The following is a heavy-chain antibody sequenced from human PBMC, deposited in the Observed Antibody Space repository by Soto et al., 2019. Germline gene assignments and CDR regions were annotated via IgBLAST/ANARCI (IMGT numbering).Heavy chain of an antibody. V-gene: IGHV5-10-1*01. CDR2: IDPSDSYT. D-gene: IGHD6-6*01. Sequence: GESVKISCXGSGYSFTSYWISWVRQMPGKGLEWMGRIDPSDSYTNYSPSFQGHVTISAGKSISTAYLQWSSLKASDTAMYYCASLSSRPGYYYGMDVWGQGTTVTVSS. CDR3: ASLSSRPGYYYGMDV. J-gene: IGHJ6*02. CDR1: GYSFTSYW.